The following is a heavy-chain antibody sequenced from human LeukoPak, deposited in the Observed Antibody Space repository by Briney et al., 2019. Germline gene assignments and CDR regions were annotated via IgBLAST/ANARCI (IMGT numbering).Heavy chain of an antibody. CDR3: ARVFHYAMVDY. J-gene: IGHJ4*02. CDR1: DDSISSGGYY. D-gene: IGHD3-16*01. CDR2: IYYSGNT. V-gene: IGHV4-39*07. Sequence: SETLSLTCTVSDDSISSGGYYGSWLRQPPGKGLEWIGNIYYSGNTYYNPSLKSRVTISVDMSKNQFSLRLSSVTAADTAVYYCARVFHYAMVDYWGQGTLVTVSS.